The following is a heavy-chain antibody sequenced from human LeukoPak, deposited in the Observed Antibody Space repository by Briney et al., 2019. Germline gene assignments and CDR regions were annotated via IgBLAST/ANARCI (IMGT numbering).Heavy chain of an antibody. CDR2: ISYDGSNK. CDR3: AISGGYSYGFDY. V-gene: IGHV3-30*03. J-gene: IGHJ4*02. CDR1: GFTFSSYG. Sequence: GRSLRLSCAASGFTFSSYGMHWARQAPGKGLEWVAVISYDGSNKYYADSVKGRFTISRDNSKNTLYLQMNSLRAEDTAVYYCAISGGYSYGFDYWGQGTLVTVSP. D-gene: IGHD5-18*01.